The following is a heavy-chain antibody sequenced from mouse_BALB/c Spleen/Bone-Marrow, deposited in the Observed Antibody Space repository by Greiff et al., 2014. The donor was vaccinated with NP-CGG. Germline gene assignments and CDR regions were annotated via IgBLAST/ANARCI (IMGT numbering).Heavy chain of an antibody. CDR2: IDPANGNT. V-gene: IGHV14-3*02. CDR3: TRGEDY. J-gene: IGHJ2*01. CDR1: GFNIKDTF. Sequence: VQLQQSGAELVKPGASVKLSCTGSGFNIKDTFMHWVKQRPEQGLEWIGRIDPANGNTKYDLKFQGKATITADTSSNTAYLQLTSLTSEDTAVYYCTRGEDYWGQGTTLAVSS.